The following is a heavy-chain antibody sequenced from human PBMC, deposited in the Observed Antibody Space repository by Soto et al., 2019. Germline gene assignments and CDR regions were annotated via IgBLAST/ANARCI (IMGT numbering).Heavy chain of an antibody. D-gene: IGHD3-10*01. J-gene: IGHJ6*02. Sequence: QVQLVESGGGVVQPGRSLRLSCAASGFTFGSYGMHWVRQAPGKGLEWVAVIWYDGSNKYYADSVKGRFTISRDNSKNTLYLQMNSLRAEDTAVYYCARDRAYGSGDDGMDVWGQGTTVTVSS. CDR1: GFTFGSYG. V-gene: IGHV3-33*01. CDR2: IWYDGSNK. CDR3: ARDRAYGSGDDGMDV.